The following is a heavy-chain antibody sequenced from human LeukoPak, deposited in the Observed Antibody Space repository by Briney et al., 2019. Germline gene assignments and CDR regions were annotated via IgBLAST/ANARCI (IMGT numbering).Heavy chain of an antibody. CDR3: ARDTNHAFDI. CDR2: INSDGSST. J-gene: IGHJ3*02. V-gene: IGHV3-74*01. Sequence: SGAPLRLSCAASGFTFSRYWMHWLRQAPGKGLVWVLRINSDGSSTSYADSEKGRFTTSRDSAKNTLYLQVNSLTAEDTAMYYCARDTNHAFDIWGQGTMVTVSS. D-gene: IGHD2-8*01. CDR1: GFTFSRYW.